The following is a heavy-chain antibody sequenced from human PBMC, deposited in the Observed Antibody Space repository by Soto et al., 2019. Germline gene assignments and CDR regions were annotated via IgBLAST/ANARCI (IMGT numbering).Heavy chain of an antibody. J-gene: IGHJ6*02. CDR2: ISAYNGNT. CDR3: AREGKYYGGYYGMDV. D-gene: IGHD4-17*01. V-gene: IGHV1-18*01. CDR1: GYTFTSYD. Sequence: ASVKVSCKASGYTFTSYDINWVRQATGQGLEWMGWISAYNGNTNYAQKFQGRVTMTTDTSTSTAYMELRSLRSDDTAVYYCAREGKYYGGYYGMDVWGQGTTVTVSS.